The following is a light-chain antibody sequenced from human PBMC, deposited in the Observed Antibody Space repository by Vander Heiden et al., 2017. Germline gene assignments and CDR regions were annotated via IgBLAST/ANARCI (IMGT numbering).Light chain of an antibody. CDR2: EVS. Sequence: QSALTQPPSASGSPGQSVTISCTGTSSDVGAYNSVYWHHQPPGKAPKLMIYEVSKRPSGIPYRFSGSKSGNTASLTVSGLQAEDEADYYCSSYAGSNKWGFGGGTKLTVL. V-gene: IGLV2-8*01. CDR1: SSDVGAYNS. J-gene: IGLJ2*01. CDR3: SSYAGSNKWG.